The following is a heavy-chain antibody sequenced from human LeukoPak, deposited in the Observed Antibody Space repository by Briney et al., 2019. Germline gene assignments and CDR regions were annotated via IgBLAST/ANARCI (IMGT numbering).Heavy chain of an antibody. V-gene: IGHV3-43*02. CDR3: AEWATRRYFDY. CDR2: ISGDGGST. D-gene: IGHD5-12*01. Sequence: GGSLRLSCAASGXTFDDYAVHWVRQAPGKGLEWVSLISGDGGSTYYADSVKGRFTISRDNSKNSLYLQMNSLRTEDTALYYCAEWATRRYFDYWGQGTLVTVSS. CDR1: GXTFDDYA. J-gene: IGHJ4*02.